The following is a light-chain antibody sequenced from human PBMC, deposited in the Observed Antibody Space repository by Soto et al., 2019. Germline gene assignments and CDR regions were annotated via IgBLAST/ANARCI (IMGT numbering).Light chain of an antibody. J-gene: IGKJ2*01. Sequence: DIAMTQSPDSLVVSLGERATINCKSGRTVLSTADNQNFLAWYQQRPGQPPKLLIYDASTRASGVPDRFIGSGSATEVTLTVAGLQPEDVAVYYCHQYYGSPYSFGQGTRLEI. CDR1: RTVLSTADNQNF. V-gene: IGKV4-1*01. CDR3: HQYYGSPYS. CDR2: DAS.